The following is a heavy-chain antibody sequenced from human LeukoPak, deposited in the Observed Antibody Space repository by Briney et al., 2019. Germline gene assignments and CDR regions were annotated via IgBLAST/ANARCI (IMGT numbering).Heavy chain of an antibody. J-gene: IGHJ4*02. V-gene: IGHV5-51*01. CDR1: GYSFTSYW. CDR3: ARHCSSTSCYTIDY. Sequence: GESLQISCKGSGYSFTSYWIGWVRQVPGKGLEWMGIIYPGDSDTRYSPSFQGQVTISADKSISTAYLQWSSLKASDTAMYYCARHCSSTSCYTIDYWGQGTLVTVSS. D-gene: IGHD2-2*02. CDR2: IYPGDSDT.